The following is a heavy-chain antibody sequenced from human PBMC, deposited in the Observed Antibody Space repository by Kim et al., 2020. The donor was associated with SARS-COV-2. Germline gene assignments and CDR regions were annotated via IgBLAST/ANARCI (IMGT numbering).Heavy chain of an antibody. CDR3: ARDYYGSGSYLFSGYYYGMDV. V-gene: IGHV1-18*01. CDR2: ISAYNGNT. CDR1: GYTFTSYG. Sequence: ASVKVSCKASGYTFTSYGITWVRQAPGQGLEWMGWISAYNGNTNYAQKLQGRVTMTTDTSTSKAYMELRSLRSDDTAVYYCARDYYGSGSYLFSGYYYGMDVWGQGTTVTVSS. J-gene: IGHJ6*02. D-gene: IGHD3-10*01.